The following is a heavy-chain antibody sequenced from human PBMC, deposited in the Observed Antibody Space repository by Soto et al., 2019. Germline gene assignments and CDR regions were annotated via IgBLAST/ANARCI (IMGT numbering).Heavy chain of an antibody. Sequence: ASVKVSCKASGYTFTSYGISWVRQAPGQGLEWMGWISAYNGNTNYAQKLQGRVTMTTDTSTSTAYMELRSLRSDDTAVYYCARGRPPRDIVVVPAAIPYCYYYGMDVWGQGTTVTVSS. D-gene: IGHD2-2*01. J-gene: IGHJ6*02. CDR1: GYTFTSYG. V-gene: IGHV1-18*01. CDR3: ARGRPPRDIVVVPAAIPYCYYYGMDV. CDR2: ISAYNGNT.